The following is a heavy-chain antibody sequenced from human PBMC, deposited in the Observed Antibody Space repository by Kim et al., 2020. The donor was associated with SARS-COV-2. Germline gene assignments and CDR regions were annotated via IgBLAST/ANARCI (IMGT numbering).Heavy chain of an antibody. CDR2: INHSGST. Sequence: SETLSLTCAVYGGSFSGYYWSWIRQPPGKGLEWIGEINHSGSTNYNPSLKSRVTISVDTSKNQFSLKLSSVTAADTAVYYCARGRYSGYDFLDYWGQGTLVTVSS. CDR1: GGSFSGYY. V-gene: IGHV4-34*01. CDR3: ARGRYSGYDFLDY. D-gene: IGHD5-12*01. J-gene: IGHJ4*02.